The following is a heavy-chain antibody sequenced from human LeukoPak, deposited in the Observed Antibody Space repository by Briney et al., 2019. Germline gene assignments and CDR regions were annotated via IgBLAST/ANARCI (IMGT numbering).Heavy chain of an antibody. CDR1: GYTFTGYY. CDR2: INPNSGGT. Sequence: ASVKVSCKASGYTFTGYYMHWVRQAPGQGLEWMGWINPNSGGTNYAQKFQGRVTMTRDTSISTAYMELSRLRSDDTAVYYCAREGSDYYDSSGYYYDRFDPWGQGTLVTVSS. CDR3: AREGSDYYDSSGYYYDRFDP. J-gene: IGHJ5*02. V-gene: IGHV1-2*02. D-gene: IGHD3-22*01.